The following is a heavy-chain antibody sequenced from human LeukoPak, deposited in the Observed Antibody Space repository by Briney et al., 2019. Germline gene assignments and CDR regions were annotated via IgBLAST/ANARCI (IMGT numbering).Heavy chain of an antibody. CDR3: AREGYSYAKDPNYYYYYGMDV. D-gene: IGHD5-18*01. V-gene: IGHV1-18*01. Sequence: ASVKVSCKASGYTFTSYGISWVRQAPGQGLEWMGWISASNGNTNYAQKLQGRVTMTTDTSTSTAYMELRSLRSDDTAVYYCAREGYSYAKDPNYYYYYGMDVWGQGTTVTVSS. CDR1: GYTFTSYG. CDR2: ISASNGNT. J-gene: IGHJ6*02.